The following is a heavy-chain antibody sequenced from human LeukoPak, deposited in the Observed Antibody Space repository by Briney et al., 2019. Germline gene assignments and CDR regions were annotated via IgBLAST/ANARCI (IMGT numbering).Heavy chain of an antibody. CDR3: ARTPPMEYYDSPPYYYMDV. J-gene: IGHJ6*03. V-gene: IGHV1-69*05. Sequence: ASVKVSCKASGGTFSSYAISWVRQAPGQGLEWMGGIIPIFGTANYAQKFQGRVMITTDESTSTAYMELSSLRSEDTAVYYCARTPPMEYYDSPPYYYMDVWGKGTTVTVSS. CDR1: GGTFSSYA. CDR2: IIPIFGTA. D-gene: IGHD3-22*01.